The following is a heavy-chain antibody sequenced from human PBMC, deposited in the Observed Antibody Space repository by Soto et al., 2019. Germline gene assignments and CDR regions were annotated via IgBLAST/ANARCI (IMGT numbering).Heavy chain of an antibody. Sequence: QVQLLESGGGLVKPGGSLRLSCAASVFTFSDYYMSWIRQAPGKGLECVAYISVSSTYANYADSVEGRFTISRDNAENSLFLQMNSLRADDTAVYYCARGVRYYSSEKPANFDYWGQGALVTVSS. V-gene: IGHV3-11*05. CDR1: VFTFSDYY. J-gene: IGHJ4*02. CDR2: ISVSSTYA. CDR3: ARGVRYYSSEKPANFDY. D-gene: IGHD3-10*01.